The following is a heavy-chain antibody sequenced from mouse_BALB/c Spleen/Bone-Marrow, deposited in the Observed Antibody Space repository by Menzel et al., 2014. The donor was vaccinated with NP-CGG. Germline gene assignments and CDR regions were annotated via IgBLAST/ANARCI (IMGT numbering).Heavy chain of an antibody. CDR3: ARNYYGNYAMDY. Sequence: VKLVESGPGLVAPSQSLSITCTVSGFSLXSYGVHWVRQPPGKGLEWLVVIWSDGSTTYNSALKSRLSISKDNSKSQVFLKMNSLQTDDTAMYYCARNYYGNYAMDYWGQGTSVTVSS. J-gene: IGHJ4*01. CDR2: IWSDGST. V-gene: IGHV2-6*02. D-gene: IGHD1-1*02. CDR1: GFSLXSYG.